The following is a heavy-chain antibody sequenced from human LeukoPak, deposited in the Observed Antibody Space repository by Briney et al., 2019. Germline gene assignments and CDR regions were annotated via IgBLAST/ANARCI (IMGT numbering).Heavy chain of an antibody. D-gene: IGHD4-17*01. CDR2: IKPSDGDI. J-gene: IGHJ4*02. CDR1: GYTFSDYY. Sequence: ASVKVSCKASGYTFSDYYMHWVRQAPGQGLEWMGVIKPSDGDIGFAHKFQGRISMTRDMSTSTVYLELSSLRSEDTAMYYCARDGSHFGDSEYWGQGTLVIVSS. V-gene: IGHV1-46*01. CDR3: ARDGSHFGDSEY.